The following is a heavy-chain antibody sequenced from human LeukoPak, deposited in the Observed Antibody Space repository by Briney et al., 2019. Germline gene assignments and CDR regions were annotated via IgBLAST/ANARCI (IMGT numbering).Heavy chain of an antibody. CDR1: GFTFSDYY. Sequence: PGGSLRLSCAASGFTFSDYYMSWIRQAPGKGLEWVSYISSSGSFIYYADSVKGRFTISRDNAKNSLYLQMNSLRAEDTAVYYCARETHYDSSGYHNDCWGQGTLVTVSS. V-gene: IGHV3-11*04. CDR3: ARETHYDSSGYHNDC. D-gene: IGHD3-22*01. CDR2: ISSSGSFI. J-gene: IGHJ4*02.